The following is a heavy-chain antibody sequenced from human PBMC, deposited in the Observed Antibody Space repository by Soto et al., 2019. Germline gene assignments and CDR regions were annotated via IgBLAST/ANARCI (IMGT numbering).Heavy chain of an antibody. J-gene: IGHJ1*01. CDR1: SDCVWRADGD. CDR2: IYHSGST. V-gene: IGHV4-61*08. CDR3: ARGGYYEYFRF. D-gene: IGHD3-22*01. Sequence: PSWPMAIRCACCSDCVWRADGDGSWIQQPPGKGLEWIGYIYHSGSTNYNPSLKSRLTISGDTSKNQVSLKLTSVTAADTAVYYCARGGYYEYFRFWGQGTLVTVSS.